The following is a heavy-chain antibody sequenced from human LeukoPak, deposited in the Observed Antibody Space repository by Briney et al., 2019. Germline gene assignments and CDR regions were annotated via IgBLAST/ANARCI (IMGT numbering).Heavy chain of an antibody. CDR1: GYTFTSYY. Sequence: GASVQDSCKASGYTFTSYYMHWVRQAPGQGLEWMGIINPSGGSTSYAQKFQGRVTMTRDTSTSTVYMELSSLRSETTAVYYCARDPVFYRQQLENFDYWGQGTLVTVSS. V-gene: IGHV1-46*01. CDR2: INPSGGST. J-gene: IGHJ4*02. D-gene: IGHD6-13*01. CDR3: ARDPVFYRQQLENFDY.